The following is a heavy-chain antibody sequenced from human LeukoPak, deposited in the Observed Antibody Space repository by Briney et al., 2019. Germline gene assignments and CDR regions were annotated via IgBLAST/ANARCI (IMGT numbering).Heavy chain of an antibody. D-gene: IGHD2-21*01. Sequence: PGGSLRLSCAASGFTFSTYWMGWVRQAPGKGLEWVAKIKPDGSEKDHVDSVKGRFTISRDNAKNSLYLQLNSLRAEDTAVYYCARGAGEDAFDIWGQGTMVTVSS. J-gene: IGHJ3*02. CDR2: IKPDGSEK. V-gene: IGHV3-7*01. CDR3: ARGAGEDAFDI. CDR1: GFTFSTYW.